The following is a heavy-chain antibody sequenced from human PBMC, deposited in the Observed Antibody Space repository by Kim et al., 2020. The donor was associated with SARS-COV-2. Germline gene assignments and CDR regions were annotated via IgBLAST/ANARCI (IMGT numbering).Heavy chain of an antibody. V-gene: IGHV3-9*01. D-gene: IGHD3-10*01. CDR1: GFTFGDYA. J-gene: IGHJ6*01. Sequence: GGSLRLSCAASGFTFGDYAMHWVRQAPGKGLEWVSRINWNGGSVDYADSVKGRFTISRDNAKNSLHLQMNSLRTEDTALYYCAKEKSEYGSRSSDYDMDV. CDR3: AKEKSEYGSRSSDYDMDV. CDR2: INWNGGSV.